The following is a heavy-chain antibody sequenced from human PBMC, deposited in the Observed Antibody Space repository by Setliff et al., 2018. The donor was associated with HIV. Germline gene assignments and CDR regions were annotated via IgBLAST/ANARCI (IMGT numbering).Heavy chain of an antibody. CDR1: GFTFRGSA. D-gene: IGHD3-22*01. J-gene: IGHJ5*02. Sequence: GGSLRLSCAASGFTFRGSALHWIRQASGKGLEWVGRIRTKTNSYATTYAESVTGRFTISRDDLKNTTYLQMNNVKVEDTAIYYCAKLKEKWLSPILQNFFDPWGQGTLVTVS. CDR2: IRTKTNSYAT. CDR3: AKLKEKWLSPILQNFFDP. V-gene: IGHV3-73*01.